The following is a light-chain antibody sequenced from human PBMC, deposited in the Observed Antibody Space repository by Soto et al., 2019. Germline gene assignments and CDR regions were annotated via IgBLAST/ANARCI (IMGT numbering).Light chain of an antibody. CDR3: SSYTTSITRV. V-gene: IGLV2-14*01. CDR1: SSDIGAYNY. Sequence: QSALTQPASVSGSPGQSITISCTGTSSDIGAYNYVSWYQQHPGEAPKLLIYEVTYRPSGVSDRLSGSKSAYTASLTISGLQPEDEADYYCSSYTTSITRVFGTGTKVTAL. CDR2: EVT. J-gene: IGLJ1*01.